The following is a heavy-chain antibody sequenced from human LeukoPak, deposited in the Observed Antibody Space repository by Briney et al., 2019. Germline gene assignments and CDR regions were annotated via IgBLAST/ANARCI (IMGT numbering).Heavy chain of an antibody. D-gene: IGHD2-15*01. CDR2: IYTSGTT. CDR1: GGSISSYF. Sequence: SESLSLTCTVSGGSISSYFWSWIRQPAGEGLEWIGRIYTSGTTNYNTTLKSRLTMSVDTSKNQFSLRLSSVTAADTAVYYCAREDPLVAARGLDYWGQGTLVTVSS. CDR3: AREDPLVAARGLDY. J-gene: IGHJ4*02. V-gene: IGHV4-4*07.